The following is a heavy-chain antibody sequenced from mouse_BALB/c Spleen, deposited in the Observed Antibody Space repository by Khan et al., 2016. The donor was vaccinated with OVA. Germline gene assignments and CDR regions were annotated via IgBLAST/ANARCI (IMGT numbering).Heavy chain of an antibody. CDR2: IWGDGNT. Sequence: QVQLKQSGPGLVAPSQSLSITCPVSGFSLTSYGVSWVRQPPGKGLEWLGIIWGDGNTNYHSVLRSSLIISKDNSKSQVFLRLNSLQTDDTATYYCAKPAHYWYSDVWGAGTTVTVSS. CDR3: AKPAHYWYSDV. V-gene: IGHV2-3*01. CDR1: GFSLTSYG. J-gene: IGHJ1*01.